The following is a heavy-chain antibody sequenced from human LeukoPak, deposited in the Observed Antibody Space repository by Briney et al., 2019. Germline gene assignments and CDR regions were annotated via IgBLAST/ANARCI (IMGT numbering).Heavy chain of an antibody. V-gene: IGHV4-4*07. CDR3: AREFPRGYCSSTSCRWFDP. CDR2: IDTSGST. Sequence: SETLSLTCTVSGGSISSYYWSWIRQPAGKGLEWIGRIDTSGSTSYNPSLKSRVTMSVDTSRNQFSLKLSSVTAADTAVYYCAREFPRGYCSSTSCRWFDPWGQGTLVTVSS. D-gene: IGHD2-2*03. CDR1: GGSISSYY. J-gene: IGHJ5*02.